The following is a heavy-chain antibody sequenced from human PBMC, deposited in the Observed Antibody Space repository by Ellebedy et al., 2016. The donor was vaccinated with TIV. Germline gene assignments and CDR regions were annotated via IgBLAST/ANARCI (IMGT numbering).Heavy chain of an antibody. J-gene: IGHJ4*02. CDR2: ISSSGSTI. V-gene: IGHV3-48*03. D-gene: IGHD3-22*01. CDR1: GFTFSSYE. CDR3: ARARGFSSVPDY. Sequence: GGSLRLSCAASGFTFSSYEMNWVRQAPGKGLEWVSYISSSGSTIYYADSVKGRFTISRDNAKNSLYLQMNSLRAEDTAVYYCARARGFSSVPDYWGQGTLVTVSS.